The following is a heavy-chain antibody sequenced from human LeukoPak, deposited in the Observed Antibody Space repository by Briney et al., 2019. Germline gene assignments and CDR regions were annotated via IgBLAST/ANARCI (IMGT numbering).Heavy chain of an antibody. D-gene: IGHD6-13*01. V-gene: IGHV3-30-3*01. Sequence: PGGSLRLSCAASGFTFSSYAMHWVRQAPGKGLEWVAVISYDGSNKYYADSVKGRFTISRDNSKNTLYLQMNSLRAEDTAVYYCARDQILAAAGTGWFDPWGQGTLVTVSS. J-gene: IGHJ5*02. CDR1: GFTFSSYA. CDR2: ISYDGSNK. CDR3: ARDQILAAAGTGWFDP.